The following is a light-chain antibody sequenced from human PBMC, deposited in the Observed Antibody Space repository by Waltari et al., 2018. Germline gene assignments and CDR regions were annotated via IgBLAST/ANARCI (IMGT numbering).Light chain of an antibody. CDR3: QQYYSYRT. Sequence: AIRITQSPSSLSASTGDRVTITCRASQGISSYLAWYQQKPGKAPNLLIYAASTLQSGVPSRFSGSGSGTDFTLTISCLQSEDFATYYCQQYYSYRTFGQGTKLEIK. J-gene: IGKJ2*02. V-gene: IGKV1-8*01. CDR2: AAS. CDR1: QGISSY.